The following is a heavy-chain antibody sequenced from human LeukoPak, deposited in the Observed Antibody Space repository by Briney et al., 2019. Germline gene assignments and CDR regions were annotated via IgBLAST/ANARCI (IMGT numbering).Heavy chain of an antibody. D-gene: IGHD2-21*02. CDR2: IWYDGSNK. CDR3: AKEYCGGDCYPIFDY. J-gene: IGHJ4*02. V-gene: IGHV3-33*06. CDR1: GFTFSSYG. Sequence: PGRSLRLSCAASGFTFSSYGMHWVRQAPGKGLEWVAVIWYDGSNKYYADSVKGRFTISRDNSKNTLYVQMNSLRAEDTAVYYCAKEYCGGDCYPIFDYWGQGTLVTVSS.